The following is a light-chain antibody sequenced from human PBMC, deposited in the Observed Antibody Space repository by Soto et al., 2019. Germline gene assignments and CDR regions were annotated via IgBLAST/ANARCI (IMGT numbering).Light chain of an antibody. V-gene: IGKV3-15*01. CDR2: GAS. CDR1: QSVSSN. CDR3: QQYNNWPPIT. J-gene: IGKJ5*01. Sequence: EIVMTQSPATLSVSPGERATLSCRASQSVSSNLAWYQHKPGQAPRPLTYGASTRATGIPARFSGSGSGTEFTLTISSLQSEDFAVYYCQQYNNWPPITFVQGTRLEIK.